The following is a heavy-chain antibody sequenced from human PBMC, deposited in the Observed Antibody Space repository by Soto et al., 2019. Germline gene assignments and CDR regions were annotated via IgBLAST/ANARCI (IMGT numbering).Heavy chain of an antibody. D-gene: IGHD1-1*01. V-gene: IGHV1-3*01. CDR3: ARDHSGQLAQPKLDP. Sequence: GASVKVSCKASGYTFTSYAMHWVRQAPGQRLEWMGWINAGNGNTKYSQKFQGRVTITRDTSASTAYMELSSLRSEDTAVYYGARDHSGQLAQPKLDPWGQGTLVTVSS. CDR2: INAGNGNT. J-gene: IGHJ5*02. CDR1: GYTFTSYA.